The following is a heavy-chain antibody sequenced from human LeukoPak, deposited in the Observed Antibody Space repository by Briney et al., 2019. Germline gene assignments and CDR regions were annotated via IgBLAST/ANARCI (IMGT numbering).Heavy chain of an antibody. J-gene: IGHJ4*02. CDR1: GVSISSGGYY. V-gene: IGHV4-31*03. CDR3: ARDSLRHPLDY. Sequence: PSQTLSLTCTVSGVSISSGGYYWSWIRQHPGKGLEWIGYIYYSGSTYYNPSLKSRVTISVDTSKNQFSLKLSSVTAADTAVYYCARDSLRHPLDYWGQGTLVTVSS. CDR2: IYYSGST.